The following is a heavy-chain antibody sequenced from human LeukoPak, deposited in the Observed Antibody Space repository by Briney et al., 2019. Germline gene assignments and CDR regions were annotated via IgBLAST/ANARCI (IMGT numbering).Heavy chain of an antibody. V-gene: IGHV3-23*01. CDR2: ISGSGYST. CDR3: AQWSRYFDY. CDR1: GFTFNNYA. Sequence: GGSLRLSCVASGFTFNNYAMTWVRQAPGKGLEWVSAISGSGYSTYYADSVKGRFTISRDNSKNTLYLQMNSLRAEDTALYFCAQWSRYFDYWGQGTLVIVSS. D-gene: IGHD1-26*01. J-gene: IGHJ4*02.